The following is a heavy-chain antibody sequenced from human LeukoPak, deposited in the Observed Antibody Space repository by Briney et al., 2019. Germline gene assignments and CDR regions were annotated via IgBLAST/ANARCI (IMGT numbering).Heavy chain of an antibody. Sequence: ASETLSLTCAVSGGPFSGYFWSWIRQSSGKGLEWIGEIYNSGTTNYTPSLNSRVTISEDTSKNQFYLDLSSVTAADPGGYYRARRYYYNLGSFPFDFWGQGTLVTVSS. CDR1: GGPFSGYF. D-gene: IGHD3-10*01. CDR3: ARRYYYNLGSFPFDF. CDR2: IYNSGTT. J-gene: IGHJ4*02. V-gene: IGHV4-34*01.